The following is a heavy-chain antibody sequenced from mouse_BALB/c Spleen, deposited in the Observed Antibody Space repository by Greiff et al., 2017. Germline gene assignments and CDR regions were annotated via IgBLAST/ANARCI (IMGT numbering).Heavy chain of an antibody. CDR2: IDPANGNT. J-gene: IGHJ4*01. D-gene: IGHD2-3*01. V-gene: IGHV14-3*02. Sequence: EVQLQQSGAELVKPGASVKLSCTASGFNIKDTYMHWVKQRPEQGLEWIGRIDPANGNTKYDPKFQGKATITADTSSNTAYLQLSSLTSEDTAVYYCAFYDGYKRYYAMDYWGQGTSVTVSS. CDR3: AFYDGYKRYYAMDY. CDR1: GFNIKDTY.